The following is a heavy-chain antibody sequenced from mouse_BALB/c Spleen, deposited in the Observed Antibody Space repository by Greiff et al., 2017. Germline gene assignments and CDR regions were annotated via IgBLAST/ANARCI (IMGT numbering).Heavy chain of an antibody. Sequence: EVNVVESGGGLVKPGGSLKLSCAASGFAFSSYDMSWVRQTPEKRLEWVAYISSGGGSTYYPDTVKGRFTISRDNAKNTLYLQMSSLKSEDTAMYYWARHTVPYAMDYWGQGTSVTVSS. CDR1: GFAFSSYD. D-gene: IGHD1-1*01. CDR2: ISSGGGST. V-gene: IGHV5-12-1*01. CDR3: ARHTVPYAMDY. J-gene: IGHJ4*01.